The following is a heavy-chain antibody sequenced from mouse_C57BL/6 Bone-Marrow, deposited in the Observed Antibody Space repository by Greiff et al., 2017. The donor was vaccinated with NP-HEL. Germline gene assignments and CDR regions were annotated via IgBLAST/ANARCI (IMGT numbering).Heavy chain of an antibody. CDR1: GYAFTNYL. CDR2: INPGSGGT. CDR3: ARYYYNGSSDFDY. Sequence: QVQLQQSGAELVRPGTSVKVSCKASGYAFTNYLIDWVKQRPGQGLEWIGVINPGSGGTNYNDKFKGKATLTADKSASTAYMQLSSLKSEDSAVDFCARYYYNGSSDFDYWGQGTTLTVSS. D-gene: IGHD1-1*01. J-gene: IGHJ2*01. V-gene: IGHV1-54*01.